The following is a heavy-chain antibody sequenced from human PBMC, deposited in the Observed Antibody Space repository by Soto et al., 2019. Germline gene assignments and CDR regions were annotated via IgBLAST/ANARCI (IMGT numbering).Heavy chain of an antibody. V-gene: IGHV4-31*03. CDR1: GGSMTSGGYY. J-gene: IGHJ4*02. CDR3: ARGAPRPRDVPTYLHF. Sequence: KSSETLSLTCSVSGGSMTSGGYYWSWVRHHPGKGLEWVGSIYYTGDTYFNPSLKSRITVSMDTSKNELSLKLTSVTSADTAVYFCARGAPRPRDVPTYLHFWGQGTLVTVSS. CDR2: IYYTGDT.